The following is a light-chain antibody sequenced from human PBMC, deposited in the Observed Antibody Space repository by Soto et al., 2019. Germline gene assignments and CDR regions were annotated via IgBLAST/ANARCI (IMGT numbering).Light chain of an antibody. Sequence: EIVLTQSPATLSLSPGERATLSCRASQSVSSYLAWYQQKPGQAPRLLIYDASNRATGIPARFSGSGSGTDFSLTISSLEPEDFGVYYCQQRKNWWTFGQGTKVEIK. CDR1: QSVSSY. V-gene: IGKV3-11*01. J-gene: IGKJ1*01. CDR3: QQRKNWWT. CDR2: DAS.